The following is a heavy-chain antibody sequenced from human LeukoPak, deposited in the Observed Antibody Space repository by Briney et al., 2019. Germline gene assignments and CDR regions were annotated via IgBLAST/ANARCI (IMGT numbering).Heavy chain of an antibody. CDR3: ARSDILTGYMDY. J-gene: IGHJ4*02. D-gene: IGHD3-9*01. CDR2: INSDGSST. Sequence: GGSLRLSCAASGFTFSSYWMHWVRQAPGKGLVWVSRINSDGSSTSYADSVKGRFTISRDNAKNTLCLQMNSLRAEDTAVYYCARSDILTGYMDYWGQGTLVTVSS. CDR1: GFTFSSYW. V-gene: IGHV3-74*01.